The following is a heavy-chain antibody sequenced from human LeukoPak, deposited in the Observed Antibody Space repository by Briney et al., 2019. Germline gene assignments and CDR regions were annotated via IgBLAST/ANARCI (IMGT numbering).Heavy chain of an antibody. CDR3: ARSGDKGYCSTTSCYGFDY. D-gene: IGHD2-2*01. J-gene: IGHJ4*02. Sequence: SETLSLTCTVSGYSISSGYHWGWIRQPPGKGLEWIGSIYIGGTTFHNPSLKNRVTISLDTSKNQFSLGLSSVTAADTAVYHCARSGDKGYCSTTSCYGFDYWGQGILVTVSS. CDR1: GYSISSGYH. V-gene: IGHV4-38-2*02. CDR2: IYIGGTT.